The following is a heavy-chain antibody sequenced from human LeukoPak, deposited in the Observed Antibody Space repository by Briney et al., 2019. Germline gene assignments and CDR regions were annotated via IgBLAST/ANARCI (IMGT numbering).Heavy chain of an antibody. J-gene: IGHJ4*02. CDR1: GGSISSSSYY. CDR2: IYYSGST. V-gene: IGHV4-39*02. D-gene: IGHD3-22*01. Sequence: PSETLSLTCTVSGGSISSSSYYWGWIRQPPGKGLEWIGSIYYSGSTYYNPSLKSRVTISVDTSKNQFSLKLSSVTAADTAVYYCAREASGSGSEGWGQGTLVTVSS. CDR3: AREASGSGSEG.